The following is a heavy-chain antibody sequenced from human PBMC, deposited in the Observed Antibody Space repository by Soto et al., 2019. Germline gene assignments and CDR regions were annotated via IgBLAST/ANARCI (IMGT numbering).Heavy chain of an antibody. D-gene: IGHD6-6*01. V-gene: IGHV4-59*08. CDR1: GGSISSYY. CDR3: ARSSIEPRLFLYLFDS. CDR2: IYYNVNT. Sequence: SETLSLTCTVSGGSISSYYWSWIRQPPGKGLEWIGYIYYNVNTNYNPSLKSRVTISVDTSKNQFSLKLSSVTAADTAIYYCARSSIEPRLFLYLFDSWGQGSLVPVSS. J-gene: IGHJ4*02.